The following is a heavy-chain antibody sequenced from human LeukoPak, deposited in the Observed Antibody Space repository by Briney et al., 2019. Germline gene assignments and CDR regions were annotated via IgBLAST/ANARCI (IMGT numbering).Heavy chain of an antibody. Sequence: GSLRLSCAASGFTVSSNYMSWIRQPPGKGLEWIGEINHSGSTNYNPSLKSRVTISVDTSKNQFSLKLSSVTAADTAVYYCARVSGVVTPRLHYYYYMDVWGKGTTVTISS. D-gene: IGHD4-23*01. CDR1: GFTVSSNY. V-gene: IGHV4-34*01. J-gene: IGHJ6*03. CDR3: ARVSGVVTPRLHYYYYMDV. CDR2: INHSGST.